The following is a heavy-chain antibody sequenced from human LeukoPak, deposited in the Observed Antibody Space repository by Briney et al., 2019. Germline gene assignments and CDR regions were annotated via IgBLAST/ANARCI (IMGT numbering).Heavy chain of an antibody. Sequence: SETLSLTCTVSGGSISAYYWSWIRQPAGKGLEWIGRIYTSGSTNYNPSLKSRVTMSLDTSKNQFSLKLRSVTAADTALYYCARGIYCSGTTCHYYYYYMDVWGKGTTVTVSS. D-gene: IGHD2-2*01. CDR3: ARGIYCSGTTCHYYYYYMDV. CDR1: GGSISAYY. CDR2: IYTSGST. J-gene: IGHJ6*03. V-gene: IGHV4-4*07.